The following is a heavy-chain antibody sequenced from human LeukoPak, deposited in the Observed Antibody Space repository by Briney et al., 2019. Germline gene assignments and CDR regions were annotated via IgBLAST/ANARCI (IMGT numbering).Heavy chain of an antibody. CDR1: GFTFSSYG. CDR2: ISYDGSNK. D-gene: IGHD3-10*01. Sequence: GGSLRLSCAASGFTFSSYGMHWVRQAPGKGLEWVAVISYDGSNKYYADSVKGRFTISRDNSKNTLYLQMNSPRAEDTAVYYCAKGGGRFGDLLSSIDYWGQGTLVTVSS. J-gene: IGHJ4*02. CDR3: AKGGGRFGDLLSSIDY. V-gene: IGHV3-30*18.